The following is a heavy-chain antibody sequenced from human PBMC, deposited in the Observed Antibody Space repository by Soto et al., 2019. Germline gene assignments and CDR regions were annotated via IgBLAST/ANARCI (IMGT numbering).Heavy chain of an antibody. CDR3: ARAATVVPAAIVSYYFYGMDV. D-gene: IGHD2-2*01. Sequence: PSETLSLTCTVSGGSVSSGSYYWSWIRQPPGKGLEWIGYIYYSGSTKYSPSLKSRVTILLDTSKNQSSLKLSSVTAADTAVYYCARAATVVPAAIVSYYFYGMDVWGQGTTVTVSS. J-gene: IGHJ6*02. CDR2: IYYSGST. CDR1: GGSVSSGSYY. V-gene: IGHV4-61*01.